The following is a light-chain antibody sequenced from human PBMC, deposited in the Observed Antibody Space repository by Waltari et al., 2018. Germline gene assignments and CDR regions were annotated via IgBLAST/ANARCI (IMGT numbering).Light chain of an antibody. CDR1: SSDVGNYEL. J-gene: IGLJ1*01. CDR2: EVT. CDR3: CSYAGLGIYV. V-gene: IGLV2-23*02. Sequence: QSGLSTPASLSGSPGKSITMSCTGTSSDVGNYELVSWYQQYPGKAPKLMVYEVTRRSSGVSDRFSGSKSGNTASLTIYGLQSEDEADYYCCSYAGLGIYVFGTGTKVTVL.